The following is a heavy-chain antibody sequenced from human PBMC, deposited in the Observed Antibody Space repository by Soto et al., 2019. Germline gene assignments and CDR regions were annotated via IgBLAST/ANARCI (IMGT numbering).Heavy chain of an antibody. CDR3: VAYGFSSTSCYTGGTNWFDP. CDR2: IYYSGNT. Sequence: SETLSLTCTVSRGSISNYFWTWIRQPPGKGLEWIGYIYYSGNTNYNASLKSRVTISVDTSTNQFSLKLSSVTAADTAVYYCVAYGFSSTSCYTGGTNWFDPWGQGTLVTVSS. V-gene: IGHV4-59*01. J-gene: IGHJ5*02. CDR1: RGSISNYF. D-gene: IGHD2-2*02.